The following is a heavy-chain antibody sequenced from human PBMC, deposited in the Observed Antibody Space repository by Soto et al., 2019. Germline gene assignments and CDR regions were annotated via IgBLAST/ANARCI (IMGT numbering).Heavy chain of an antibody. CDR1: GFTFSSYA. D-gene: IGHD3-16*02. J-gene: IGHJ4*02. Sequence: PGGSLRLSCAASGFTFSSYAMSWVRQAPGKGLEWVSAISGSGGSTYYADSVKGRSTISRDNSKNTLYLQMNSLRAEDTAVYYCAKYDYVWGSYRYFDYWGQGTLVTVSS. CDR2: ISGSGGST. V-gene: IGHV3-23*01. CDR3: AKYDYVWGSYRYFDY.